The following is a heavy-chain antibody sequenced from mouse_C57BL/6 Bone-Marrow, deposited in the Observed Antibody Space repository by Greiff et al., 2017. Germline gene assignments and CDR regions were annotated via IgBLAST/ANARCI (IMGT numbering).Heavy chain of an antibody. CDR3: ARDEMYDNGD. D-gene: IGHD2-10*02. Sequence: QVQLKQSGAELARPGASVKLSCKASGYTFTSYGISWVKQRPGQGLEWIGEIYPRSGYTYYNEKFKGKATLTADKSSSTAYMELRSLTSEDSAVYLCARDEMYDNGDWGQGTLVTVSA. CDR1: GYTFTSYG. J-gene: IGHJ3*01. V-gene: IGHV1-81*01. CDR2: IYPRSGYT.